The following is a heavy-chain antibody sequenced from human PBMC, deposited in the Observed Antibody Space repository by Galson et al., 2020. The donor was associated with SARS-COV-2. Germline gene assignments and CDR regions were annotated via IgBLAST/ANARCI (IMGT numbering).Heavy chain of an antibody. CDR2: ISAYNGNT. D-gene: IGHD3-10*01. J-gene: IGHJ4*02. CDR1: GYTFTSYG. CDR3: ALNSGSYYHVY. V-gene: IGHV1-18*01. Sequence: AAGKVSCKASGYTFTSYGISWVRQAPGQGLEWMGWISAYNGNTNYAQKLQGRVTMTTDTSTSTAYMELRSLRSDDTAVYYCALNSGSYYHVYWGQGTLVTVSS.